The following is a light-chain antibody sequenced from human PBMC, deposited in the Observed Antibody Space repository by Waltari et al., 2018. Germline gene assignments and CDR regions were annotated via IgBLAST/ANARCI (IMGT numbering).Light chain of an antibody. CDR3: ASYTSVSTLVV. V-gene: IGLV2-14*01. J-gene: IGLJ2*01. CDR1: RSDMVGSKF. CDR2: EVS. Sequence: QSALTQPASVSGSPGQSITISCSGARSDMVGSKFVSWYQQHPDKAPKLMMYEVSKRPSGVSNRFSGTKSDNTASLTISGLQAEDEGDYYCASYTSVSTLVVFGGGTKLTVL.